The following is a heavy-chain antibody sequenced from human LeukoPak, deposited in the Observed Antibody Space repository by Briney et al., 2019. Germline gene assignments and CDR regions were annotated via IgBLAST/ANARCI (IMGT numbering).Heavy chain of an antibody. CDR2: ISSSGSTI. J-gene: IGHJ4*02. Sequence: GGSLRLSCAASGFTFSDYYMTWIRQAPGKGLEWVSYISSSGSTIYYADSVKGRFTISRDNAKNSLYLQMNSLRAEDTAVYYCARDLSWNYIDYWGQGTLVTVSS. CDR1: GFTFSDYY. D-gene: IGHD1-1*01. V-gene: IGHV3-11*04. CDR3: ARDLSWNYIDY.